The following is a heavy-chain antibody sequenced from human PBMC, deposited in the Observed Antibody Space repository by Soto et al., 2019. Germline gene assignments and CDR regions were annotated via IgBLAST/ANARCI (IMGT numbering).Heavy chain of an antibody. Sequence: LRLSCAASGFTFSSYGMHWVRQAPGKGLEWVAVIWYDGSNKYYADSVKGRFTISRDNSKNTLYLQMNSLRAEDTAVYYCARDKGGYSYGHDAFDIWGQGTMVT. CDR2: IWYDGSNK. CDR3: ARDKGGYSYGHDAFDI. D-gene: IGHD5-18*01. V-gene: IGHV3-33*01. J-gene: IGHJ3*02. CDR1: GFTFSSYG.